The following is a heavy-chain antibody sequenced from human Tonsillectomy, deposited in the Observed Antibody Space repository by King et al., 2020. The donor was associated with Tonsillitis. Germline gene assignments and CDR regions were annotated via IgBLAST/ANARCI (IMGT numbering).Heavy chain of an antibody. Sequence: VQLVESGGGVVQPGGSLRLSCAASGFTFSSYGMHWVRQAPGKGLEWGAVIWDDGSNEDYKDSVKGRFTISRDNSKNTLFLQMSSLTSEDTGGYYCARDRCNDYSCRWYYFMDVWGRGTTVTVSS. CDR1: GFTFSSYG. CDR3: ARDRCNDYSCRWYYFMDV. J-gene: IGHJ6*03. CDR2: IWDDGSNE. V-gene: IGHV3-33*01. D-gene: IGHD3-16*01.